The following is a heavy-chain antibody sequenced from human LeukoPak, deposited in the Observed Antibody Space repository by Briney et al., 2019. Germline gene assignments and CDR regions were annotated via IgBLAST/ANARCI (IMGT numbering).Heavy chain of an antibody. Sequence: GGSLRLSCAASGFTFSSYAMHWVRQAPGKGLEWVAVISYDGSNKYYADSVKGRFTISRDNSKNTLYLQMNSLRAEDMAVYYCARDPGKPMVRGAVNYYFDYWGQGTLVTVSS. CDR3: ARDPGKPMVRGAVNYYFDY. V-gene: IGHV3-30*04. CDR1: GFTFSSYA. D-gene: IGHD3-10*01. J-gene: IGHJ4*02. CDR2: ISYDGSNK.